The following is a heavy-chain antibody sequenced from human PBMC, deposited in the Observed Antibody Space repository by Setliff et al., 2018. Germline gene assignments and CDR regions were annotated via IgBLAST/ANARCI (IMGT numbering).Heavy chain of an antibody. V-gene: IGHV1-69*05. D-gene: IGHD2-15*01. J-gene: IGHJ3*01. CDR1: GYIFNTFG. CDR2: IVPIYGPA. CDR3: AKASVWVVDANCGSFDV. Sequence: SVKFSCKASGYIFNTFGISWVRRAPGQGLEWIGGIVPIYGPAKYAQKFQGRVEITTDESTNTAYMELSSLTSDDTATYYCAKASVWVVDANCGSFDVWGQGTVVTVSS.